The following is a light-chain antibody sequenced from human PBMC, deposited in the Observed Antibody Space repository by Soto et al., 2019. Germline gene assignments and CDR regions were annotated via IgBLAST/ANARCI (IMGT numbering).Light chain of an antibody. Sequence: EVVMTQSPATLSVSPGERATLSCRASQNVRSDLAWYLQKPGQAPRLLIYGASSRATGITARFSGSGSGTEVSLTISSLQSEDLAAYYCQQYNNWPLTFGGGTKVEIK. CDR2: GAS. CDR1: QNVRSD. J-gene: IGKJ4*01. V-gene: IGKV3-15*01. CDR3: QQYNNWPLT.